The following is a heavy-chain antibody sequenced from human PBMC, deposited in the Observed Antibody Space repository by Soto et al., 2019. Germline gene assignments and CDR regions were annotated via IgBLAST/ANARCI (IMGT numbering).Heavy chain of an antibody. D-gene: IGHD6-19*01. J-gene: IGHJ6*02. V-gene: IGHV3-30*03. CDR3: ARDPCIAVVVYYYYGMDV. Sequence: PGGSLRLSCAASGFTFSRSGMHWVRQAPGKGLKWVALISHDGNNEYYADSVKGRFTISRDNSKNTLYLQMNSLRAEDTAVYYCARDPCIAVVVYYYYGMDVWGQGTTVTVSS. CDR1: GFTFSRSG. CDR2: ISHDGNNE.